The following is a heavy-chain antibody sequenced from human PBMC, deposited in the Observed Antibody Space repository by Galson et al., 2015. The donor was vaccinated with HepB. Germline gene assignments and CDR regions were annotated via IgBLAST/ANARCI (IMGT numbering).Heavy chain of an antibody. V-gene: IGHV1-46*01. J-gene: IGHJ4*02. CDR1: GYTFTSYY. CDR2: INPSGGST. Sequence: SVKVSCKASGYTFTSYYMHWVRQAPGQGLEWMGIINPSGGSTSYAQKFQGRVTMTRDTSTSTVYMELSSLRSEDTAVYYCARVFTNYDSSGYYLHWGQYYFDYWGQGTLVTVSS. D-gene: IGHD3-22*01. CDR3: ARVFTNYDSSGYYLHWGQYYFDY.